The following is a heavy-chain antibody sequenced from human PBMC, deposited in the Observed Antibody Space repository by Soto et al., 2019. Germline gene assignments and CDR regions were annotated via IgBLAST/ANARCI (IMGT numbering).Heavy chain of an antibody. D-gene: IGHD7-27*01. V-gene: IGHV3-48*04. Sequence: GGSLRLSCAASGFTFSSYSMNWVRQAPGKGLEWVSYISSSSSTIYYEDSVKGRFTISRDNAKNSLYLQMNSLRAEDTAVYYCATLTQLITGDSAFDIRGKGTMVTVSS. J-gene: IGHJ3*02. CDR3: ATLTQLITGDSAFDI. CDR2: ISSSSSTI. CDR1: GFTFSSYS.